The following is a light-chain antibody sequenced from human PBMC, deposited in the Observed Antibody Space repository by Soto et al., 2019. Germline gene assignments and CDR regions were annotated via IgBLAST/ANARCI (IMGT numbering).Light chain of an antibody. V-gene: IGLV2-14*01. CDR1: SSDVGGYNY. CDR3: SSYTSSSFYV. J-gene: IGLJ1*01. CDR2: DVS. Sequence: QSVLTRPASVSGAAGQAITISCTGTSSDVGGYNYVSWYQQHPGKAPKLMIYDVSNRPSGVSNRFSGSKSGNTASLTISGLQAEDEADYYCSSYTSSSFYVFGTGTKVTVL.